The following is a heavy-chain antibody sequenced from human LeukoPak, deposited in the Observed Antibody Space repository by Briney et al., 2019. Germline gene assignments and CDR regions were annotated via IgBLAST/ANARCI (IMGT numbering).Heavy chain of an antibody. J-gene: IGHJ4*02. CDR2: IIPIFGTA. CDR3: ARGKQLVPDY. V-gene: IGHV1-69*05. D-gene: IGHD6-13*01. CDR1: GYTFTSYG. Sequence: ASVKVSCKASGYTFTSYGISWVRQAPGQGLEWMGGIIPIFGTANYAQKFQGRVTITTDESTSTAYMGLSSLRSEDTAVYYCARGKQLVPDYWGQGTLVTVSS.